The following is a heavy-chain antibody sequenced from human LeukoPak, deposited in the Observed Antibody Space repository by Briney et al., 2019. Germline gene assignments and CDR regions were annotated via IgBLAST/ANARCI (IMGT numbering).Heavy chain of an antibody. J-gene: IGHJ3*02. CDR3: ARAPIFGVANDAFDI. CDR2: INHSGST. V-gene: IGHV4-34*01. D-gene: IGHD3-3*01. CDR1: GGSFSGYY. Sequence: SETLSLTCAVYGGSFSGYYWSWIRQPPGKRLEWIGEINHSGSTNYNPSLKSRVTISVDTSKNQFSLKLSSVTAADTAVYYCARAPIFGVANDAFDIWGQGTMVTVSS.